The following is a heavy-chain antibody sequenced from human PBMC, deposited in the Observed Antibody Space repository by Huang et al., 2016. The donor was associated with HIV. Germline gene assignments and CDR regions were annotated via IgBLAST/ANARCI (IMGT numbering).Heavy chain of an antibody. Sequence: QLQLQASGPGLVKPSDTLSLNCTISGGSIKSRNYYWGWVRQAPGKGLEWIGDIYESGSPYYIPSLRSRVSLSVDKSKNQVTLKVNAVIAADTAVYYCARRQGSGYYFYFDYWGRGIPVTVSA. V-gene: IGHV4-39*01. D-gene: IGHD3-22*01. J-gene: IGHJ4*02. CDR1: GGSIKSRNYY. CDR3: ARRQGSGYYFYFDY. CDR2: IYESGSP.